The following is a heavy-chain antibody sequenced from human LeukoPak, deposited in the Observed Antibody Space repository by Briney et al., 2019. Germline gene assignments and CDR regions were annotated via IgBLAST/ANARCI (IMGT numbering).Heavy chain of an antibody. CDR2: ISSSSSTI. CDR1: GFTFSSYS. D-gene: IGHD3-22*01. CDR3: ARAPNYYDSSGYYLYAFDI. J-gene: IGHJ3*02. V-gene: IGHV3-48*02. Sequence: GGSLRLSCAASGFTFSSYSMNWVRQAPGKGLEWVSYISSSSSTIYYADSVKGRFTISRDNAKNSLYLQMNSLRDEDTAVYYCARAPNYYDSSGYYLYAFDIWGQGTMVTVSS.